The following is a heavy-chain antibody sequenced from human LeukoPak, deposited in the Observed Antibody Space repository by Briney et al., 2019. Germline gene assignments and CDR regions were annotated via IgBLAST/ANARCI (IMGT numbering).Heavy chain of an antibody. Sequence: PGGSLRLSCAASGFTFSSYGMHWVRQAPGKGLEWVAFIRYDGSIKYYADSAKGRFTISRDNSKNTLYLQMNGLRAEDTAVYYCATIRGYSGYDHNSPFDYWGQGTLVTVSS. J-gene: IGHJ4*02. V-gene: IGHV3-30*02. CDR1: GFTFSSYG. D-gene: IGHD5-12*01. CDR3: ATIRGYSGYDHNSPFDY. CDR2: IRYDGSIK.